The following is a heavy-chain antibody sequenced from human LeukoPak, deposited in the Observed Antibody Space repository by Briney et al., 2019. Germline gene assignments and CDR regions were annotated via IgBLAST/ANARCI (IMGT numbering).Heavy chain of an antibody. CDR1: GFTFNNYG. CDR2: ISYDGSSK. Sequence: GGSLRLSCAASGFTFNNYGMHWVRQAPGKGLEWVAFISYDGSSKNYADSVKGRFTISRDNSKNTLYLQMNSRRPEDTAVYYCAKDLLSIWGQGTLVTVSS. D-gene: IGHD3-3*02. CDR3: AKDLLSI. V-gene: IGHV3-30*18. J-gene: IGHJ4*02.